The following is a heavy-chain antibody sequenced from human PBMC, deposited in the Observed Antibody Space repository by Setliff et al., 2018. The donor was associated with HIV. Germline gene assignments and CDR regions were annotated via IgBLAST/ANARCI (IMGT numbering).Heavy chain of an antibody. J-gene: IGHJ6*02. D-gene: IGHD3-22*01. V-gene: IGHV4-59*01. CDR1: SGSIRSYY. CDR2: IYSSGST. CDR3: ERDVTYYYDSGGRGYYGMDV. Sequence: SETLSLTCTVSSGSIRSYYWSWIRQPPGKGLEWIGYIYSSGSTNYNPSLKSRVTISVDTSKNQFSLKLSSVTAAGTAVYYCERDVTYYYDSGGRGYYGMDVWGQGTTVTVSS.